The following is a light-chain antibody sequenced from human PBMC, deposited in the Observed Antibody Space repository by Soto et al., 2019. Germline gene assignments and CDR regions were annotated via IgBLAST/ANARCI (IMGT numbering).Light chain of an antibody. CDR3: CSYAGRYTWV. CDR2: DVS. CDR1: SSDVGGYNY. Sequence: QSALTQPRSVSGSPGQSVTISCTGTSSDVGGYNYVSWYRQHPGKAPKLMIYDVSERPSGVPDRFSGSKSGNTASLTISGLQAEDEADYYCCSYAGRYTWVFGGGTKLTVL. J-gene: IGLJ3*02. V-gene: IGLV2-11*01.